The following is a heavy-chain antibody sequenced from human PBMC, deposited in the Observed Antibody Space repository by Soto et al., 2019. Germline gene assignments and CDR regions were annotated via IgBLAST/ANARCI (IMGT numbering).Heavy chain of an antibody. J-gene: IGHJ4*02. D-gene: IGHD6-6*01. CDR3: AKDRTFGPPLVRFDS. V-gene: IGHV3-23*01. Sequence: EVQLLESGGGLVQPGGSLRLSCGASGFTFSVYAMTWVRQAPGKGLEWVSAISGNGGSTYYADYVKSRFTISRDNSKSTLHLQMNSLRVEDTAVYYCAKDRTFGPPLVRFDSWGQGTLVTVSS. CDR1: GFTFSVYA. CDR2: ISGNGGST.